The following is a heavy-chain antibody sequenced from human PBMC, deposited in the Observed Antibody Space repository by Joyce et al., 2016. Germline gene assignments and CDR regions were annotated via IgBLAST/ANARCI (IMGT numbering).Heavy chain of an antibody. CDR2: ISYDGPNK. J-gene: IGHJ3*02. D-gene: IGHD6-13*01. Sequence: QEQLEESGGGVVQPGTSLRLSCTASGSIFSGYAMNWVRQAPGKGVEWDAIISYDGPNKFYADSVRGRFTISRDNYKNTLFLQMNSLTIEDAGVYYCARRSGIPAGRRPGAFDMWGQGTVVTVSS. CDR3: ARRSGIPAGRRPGAFDM. CDR1: GSIFSGYA. V-gene: IGHV3-30*04.